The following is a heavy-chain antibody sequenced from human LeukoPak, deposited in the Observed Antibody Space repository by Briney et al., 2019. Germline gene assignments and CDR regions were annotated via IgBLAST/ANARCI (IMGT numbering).Heavy chain of an antibody. CDR3: AKDDAWLRFGE. CDR1: GFTFSNHG. J-gene: IGHJ4*02. Sequence: GGTLRLSCAASGFTFSNHGMNWVRQAPGKGLEWVSGISPSGDITYYADSVKGRFTISRDNSKNTLYLEVISLTAEDTAVYYCAKDDAWLRFGEWSQGTLVAVSS. V-gene: IGHV3-23*01. D-gene: IGHD3-10*01. CDR2: ISPSGDIT.